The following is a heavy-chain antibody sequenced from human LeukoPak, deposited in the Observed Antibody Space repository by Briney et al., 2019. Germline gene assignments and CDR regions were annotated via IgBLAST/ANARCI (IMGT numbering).Heavy chain of an antibody. D-gene: IGHD3-22*01. Sequence: SETLSLTCTVSGGSISSGDYYWSWIRQPPGKGLEWIGYIYYSGSTYYNPSLNSRVSISVDTSKNQFSLKLSSVTAADTAVYYCVRVVSSGYSRMDVWGKGTTVTVSS. CDR1: GGSISSGDYY. J-gene: IGHJ6*04. V-gene: IGHV4-30-4*08. CDR3: VRVVSSGYSRMDV. CDR2: IYYSGST.